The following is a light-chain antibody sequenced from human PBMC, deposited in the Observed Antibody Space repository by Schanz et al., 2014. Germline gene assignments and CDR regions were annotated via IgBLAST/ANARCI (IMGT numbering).Light chain of an antibody. Sequence: EMVLTQSPATLSLSPGERVTLSCRASQSVNSYLAWYQQKPGQSPRLLIYDASNRATGIPARFSGSGSGTDFTLTISRLEPEDFAVYYCQQYGSSVSYTFGQGTKLEIK. V-gene: IGKV3-11*01. CDR1: QSVNSY. J-gene: IGKJ2*01. CDR2: DAS. CDR3: QQYGSSVSYT.